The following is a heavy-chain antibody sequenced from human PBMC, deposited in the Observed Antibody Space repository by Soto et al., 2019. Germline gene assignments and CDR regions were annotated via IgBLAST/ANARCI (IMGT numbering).Heavy chain of an antibody. Sequence: QVQLVQSGAEVMKPGASVKVSCKASGFTFTTYFLHWLRQAPGQGLEWMGIISPSGDATTYAEKFKGRVTVTKDTSTTTPYMELSSLRTEDTAVYYCARDWRYSSGLDYWGQGTLVTVSS. D-gene: IGHD6-19*01. CDR1: GFTFTTYF. J-gene: IGHJ4*02. CDR2: ISPSGDAT. CDR3: ARDWRYSSGLDY. V-gene: IGHV1-46*01.